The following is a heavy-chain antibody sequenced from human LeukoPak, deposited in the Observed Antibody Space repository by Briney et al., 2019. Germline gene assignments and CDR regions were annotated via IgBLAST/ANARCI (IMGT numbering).Heavy chain of an antibody. D-gene: IGHD3-16*01. CDR2: IKSKTDGGAT. J-gene: IGHJ5*02. CDR1: GFTFSKAW. Sequence: KPGGSLRLSCAASGFTFSKAWMHWVRQAPGKGLEWVGRIKSKTDGGATDFAASVKGRFTISRDDSKNTLDLQMSSLNADDTAVYYCAISSTHSNACCLDLWGQGTLVTVSS. CDR3: AISSTHSNACCLDL. V-gene: IGHV3-15*01.